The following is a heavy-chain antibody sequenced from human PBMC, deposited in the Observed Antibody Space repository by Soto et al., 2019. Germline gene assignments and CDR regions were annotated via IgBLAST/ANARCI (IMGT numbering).Heavy chain of an antibody. CDR2: IIPIQNKA. Sequence: QVQLVQSGAELKKPGSSVKVSCEASGGSFISYSFTWVRQAPGQGLEWMGRIIPIQNKANYALNFQDRVTITADRSTRTAYMELRSLRPEDTAVYYCAKSLLFVDHAYMDVWGKGTTVTVSS. CDR1: GGSFISYS. D-gene: IGHD2-15*01. V-gene: IGHV1-69*02. J-gene: IGHJ6*03. CDR3: AKSLLFVDHAYMDV.